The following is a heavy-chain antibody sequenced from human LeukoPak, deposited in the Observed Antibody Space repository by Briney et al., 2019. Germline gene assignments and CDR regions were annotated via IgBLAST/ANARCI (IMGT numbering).Heavy chain of an antibody. J-gene: IGHJ4*02. CDR1: GGSISNYY. CDR2: VYYTGST. D-gene: IGHD5-24*01. V-gene: IGHV4-59*01. Sequence: SETLSLTCPVSGGSISNYYYWTWIRQPPGKGLEWVGYVYYTGSTNFNPSLKSRVTMSLDTSRNQFSLKLTSLTAADTAVYYCARGAMATTPFFDYWGQGTLVTVSS. CDR3: ARGAMATTPFFDY.